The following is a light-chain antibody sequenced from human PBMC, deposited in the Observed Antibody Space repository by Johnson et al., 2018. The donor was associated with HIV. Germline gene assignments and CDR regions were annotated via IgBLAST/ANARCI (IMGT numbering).Light chain of an antibody. V-gene: IGLV1-51*01. Sequence: QSVLTQPPSVSAAPGQTVTISCSGSSSNVGSSFVSWYRQVPGTAPKLLIYDNNKRPSGIPGRFSGSKSCPSATLGITGLQTGDEADYYCVTWDSSLTSYVFGAGTKVTVL. CDR1: SSNVGSSF. CDR2: DNN. J-gene: IGLJ1*01. CDR3: VTWDSSLTSYV.